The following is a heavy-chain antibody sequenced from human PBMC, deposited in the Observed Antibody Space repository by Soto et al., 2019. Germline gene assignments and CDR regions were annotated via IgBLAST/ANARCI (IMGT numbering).Heavy chain of an antibody. CDR2: IDYSGST. V-gene: IGHV4-30-4*01. Sequence: QVQLQESGPGLVKPSQTLSLTCTVSGGSISSGDYYWSWIRQPPGKGREWIGYIDYSGSTYYNPSLKSRVPRSVDTSKNQFSLKLSSVTAADTAVYYCARTYYYDSSGLLYWGQGTLVTVSS. CDR3: ARTYYYDSSGLLY. J-gene: IGHJ4*02. D-gene: IGHD3-22*01. CDR1: GGSISSGDYY.